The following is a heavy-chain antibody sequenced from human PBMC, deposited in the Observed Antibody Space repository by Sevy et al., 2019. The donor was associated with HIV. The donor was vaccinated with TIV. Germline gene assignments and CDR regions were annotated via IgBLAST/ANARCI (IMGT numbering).Heavy chain of an antibody. J-gene: IGHJ3*02. D-gene: IGHD1-20*01. CDR3: ASRRDIAVFEDAFDI. Sequence: ASVKVSCKASGCTFTTYFIHWVRQAPGQGLEWMGIIYPSGGSASYAQKFQGRVTMTRDTSTSTVYMELSNLRSEDTAVYYCASRRDIAVFEDAFDIWGQGTMVTVSS. CDR1: GCTFTTYF. V-gene: IGHV1-46*03. CDR2: IYPSGGSA.